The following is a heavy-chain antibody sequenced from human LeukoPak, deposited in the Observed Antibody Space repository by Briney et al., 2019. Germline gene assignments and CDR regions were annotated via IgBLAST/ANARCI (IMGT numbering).Heavy chain of an antibody. D-gene: IGHD3-3*01. CDR3: AKDTERLTIFGVVSAYGMDV. J-gene: IGHJ6*02. V-gene: IGHV3-23*01. Sequence: GGSLRLSCAASGSTFSSYAMSWVRQAPGKGLDWVSAISGSGGSTYYADSVKGRFTIPRDNSKNTLYLQMNSLRAEDTAVYYCAKDTERLTIFGVVSAYGMDVWGQGTTVTVSS. CDR1: GSTFSSYA. CDR2: ISGSGGST.